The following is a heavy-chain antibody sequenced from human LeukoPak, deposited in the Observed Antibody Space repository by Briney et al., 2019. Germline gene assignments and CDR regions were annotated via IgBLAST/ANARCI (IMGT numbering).Heavy chain of an antibody. D-gene: IGHD1-1*01. CDR1: GGSFSGYY. Sequence: LSLTCAVYGGSFSGYYWSWIRQAPGKGLEWVSYISSSGSFIYYADSVKGRFTISRDNAKNSLYLQMNSLRAEDTAVYYCARAVWTTYYYYMDVWGKGTTVTVSS. CDR2: ISSSGSFI. J-gene: IGHJ6*03. V-gene: IGHV3-11*04. CDR3: ARAVWTTYYYYMDV.